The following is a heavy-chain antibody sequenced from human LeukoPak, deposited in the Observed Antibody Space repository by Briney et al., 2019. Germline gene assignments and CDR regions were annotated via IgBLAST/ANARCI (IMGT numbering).Heavy chain of an antibody. Sequence: SVKVSCKASGGTFSSYAISWVRQAPGEGIEWMGGIIPIFGTANYAQKFQGRVTITADESTSTAYMELSSLRSEDTAVYYCALWLGEYIPIDYWGQGTLVTVSS. D-gene: IGHD3-10*01. J-gene: IGHJ4*02. CDR3: ALWLGEYIPIDY. CDR1: GGTFSSYA. V-gene: IGHV1-69*13. CDR2: IIPIFGTA.